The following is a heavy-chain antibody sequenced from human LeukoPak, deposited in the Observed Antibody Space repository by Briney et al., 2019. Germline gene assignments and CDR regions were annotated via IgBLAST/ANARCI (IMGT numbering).Heavy chain of an antibody. V-gene: IGHV4-38-2*02. D-gene: IGHD1-26*01. J-gene: IGHJ4*02. Sequence: SETLSLTCTVSGYSISSGYYWGWIRQPPGKGLQWIGSINHSGSTYYNPSLKSRVTISVDTSKNQFSLKLSSVTAADTAVYYCARTGIVGATVYWGQGTLVTVSS. CDR3: ARTGIVGATVY. CDR2: INHSGST. CDR1: GYSISSGYY.